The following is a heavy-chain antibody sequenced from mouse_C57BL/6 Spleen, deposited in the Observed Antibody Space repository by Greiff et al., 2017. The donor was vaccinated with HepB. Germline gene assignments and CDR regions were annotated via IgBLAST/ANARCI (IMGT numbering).Heavy chain of an antibody. J-gene: IGHJ4*01. D-gene: IGHD4-1*01. CDR1: GYTFTDYY. CDR3: ATTGKGH. V-gene: IGHV1-26*01. CDR2: INPNNGGT. Sequence: VQLQQSGPELVKPGASVKISCKASGYTFTDYYMNWVKQSHGKSLEWIGDINPNNGGTSYNQKFKGKATLTVDKSSSTAYMELRSLTSEDSAVYYCATTGKGHWGQGTSVTVSS.